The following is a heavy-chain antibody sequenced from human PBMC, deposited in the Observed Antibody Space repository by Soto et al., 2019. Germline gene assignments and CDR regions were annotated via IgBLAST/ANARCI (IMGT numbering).Heavy chain of an antibody. CDR2: ISRSGGST. CDR1: GFTFSSYA. D-gene: IGHD2-15*01. J-gene: IGHJ3*02. CDR3: AMGGRGPNTYDAFDI. V-gene: IGHV3-23*01. Sequence: GGSLRRSCAASGFTFSSYAMSWVRQAPGKGLEWGSAISRSGGSTYYADSVNDGFTISSNNSKNTLYLQMNSLRAEDTAVYYCAMGGRGPNTYDAFDIWGQGTMVT.